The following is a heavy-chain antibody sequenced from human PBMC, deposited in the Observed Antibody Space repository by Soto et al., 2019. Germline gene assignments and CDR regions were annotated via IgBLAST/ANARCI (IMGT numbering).Heavy chain of an antibody. CDR1: GGTFSSYT. CDR2: IIPILGIA. Sequence: QVQLVQSGAEVKKPGSSVKVSCKASGGTFSSYTISWVRQAPGQGLEWMGRIIPILGIANYAQKFQARVPITADKSTSTAHMALSSLRSEDTAVYYGASGVTAQITSYGMDVWGQGSTVTVSS. V-gene: IGHV1-69*02. CDR3: ASGVTAQITSYGMDV. J-gene: IGHJ6*02. D-gene: IGHD5-18*01.